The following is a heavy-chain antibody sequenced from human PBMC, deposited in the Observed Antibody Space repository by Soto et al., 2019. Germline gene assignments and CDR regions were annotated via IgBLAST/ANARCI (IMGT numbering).Heavy chain of an antibody. Sequence: GSLRLSCAASGLTFRNVWMHWVRQAPGKGLVWVSRINSDGSATDYADSVKGRFTISRDNAKNTLSLQMNSLRAEDTAVYYCAREGDAFDIWGQGTLVTVSS. D-gene: IGHD3-10*01. V-gene: IGHV3-74*01. CDR1: GLTFRNVW. CDR2: INSDGSAT. CDR3: AREGDAFDI. J-gene: IGHJ3*02.